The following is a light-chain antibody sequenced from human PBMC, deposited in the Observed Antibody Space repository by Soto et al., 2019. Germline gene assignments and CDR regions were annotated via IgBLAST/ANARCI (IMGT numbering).Light chain of an antibody. CDR2: GAS. CDR3: QQYNNWPYT. Sequence: EIVMTQSPATLSVSPGEGATLSCRASQSVRSNLAWYRQNPGQAPSLLIYGASTRASGIPAKFSASGSGTEFALTISSLQSEDFAVYYCQQYNNWPYTFGQGTRLEIK. J-gene: IGKJ2*01. V-gene: IGKV3-15*01. CDR1: QSVRSN.